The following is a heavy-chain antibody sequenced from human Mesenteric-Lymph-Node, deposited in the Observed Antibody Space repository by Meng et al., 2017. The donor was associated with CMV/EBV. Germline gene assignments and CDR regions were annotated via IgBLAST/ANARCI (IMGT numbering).Heavy chain of an antibody. CDR1: GFSFSDYY. V-gene: IGHV3-11*04. CDR2: ISSSGFTI. Sequence: GGSLRLSCAASGFSFSDYYMSWIRQAPGTGLECVSYISSSGFTIQYADSVKGRITISRDKSKNTLYMQMNSLRVEDTAVYYCATAKDSGYVFPGYWGQGTLVTVSS. J-gene: IGHJ4*02. D-gene: IGHD5-12*01. CDR3: ATAKDSGYVFPGY.